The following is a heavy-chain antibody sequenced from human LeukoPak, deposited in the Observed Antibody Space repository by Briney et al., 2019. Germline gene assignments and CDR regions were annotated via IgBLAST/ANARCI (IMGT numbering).Heavy chain of an antibody. CDR2: ISDSGVYT. CDR1: GFTFTSYA. CDR3: AKAHDYGDYGRRGLDY. V-gene: IGHV3-23*01. Sequence: GGSLRLSCAASGFTFTSYAMSWVRQAPGKGLEWVSTISDSGVYTYYADPVKGRFTISRDTSKNTLYLQMSSLGAEGTAVYYCAKAHDYGDYGRRGLDYWGQGTLVTVSS. J-gene: IGHJ4*02. D-gene: IGHD4-17*01.